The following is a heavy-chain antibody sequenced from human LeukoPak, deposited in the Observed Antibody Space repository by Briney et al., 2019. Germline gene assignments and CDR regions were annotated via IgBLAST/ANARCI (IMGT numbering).Heavy chain of an antibody. V-gene: IGHV3-23*01. J-gene: IGHJ4*02. CDR1: GFTFSTYA. D-gene: IGHD3-22*01. CDR2: ISDSGGST. CDR3: AKVVMYYYDSSGYYGN. Sequence: GGSLRLSCCAASGFTFSTYAMSWVRQAPGKGLEWVSVISDSGGSTYYAASVKGRFTISRDNSKNTLYLQMNSLRAEDTATYYCAKVVMYYYDSSGYYGNWGQGTLVTVSS.